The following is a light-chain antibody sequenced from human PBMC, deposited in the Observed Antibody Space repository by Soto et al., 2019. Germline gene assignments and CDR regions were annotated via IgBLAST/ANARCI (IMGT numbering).Light chain of an antibody. V-gene: IGKV1-33*01. CDR1: QDIRNY. J-gene: IGKJ3*01. Sequence: DLQMTQSPSSLSASVGDRVTITCQASQDIRNYLNWYQQKPGKAPKLLIYDASNLETGVPSRFSGSGSGTDFAFTINGLQPEDLATYYCQHYDTFPPGFTFGPGTKVDIK. CDR3: QHYDTFPPGFT. CDR2: DAS.